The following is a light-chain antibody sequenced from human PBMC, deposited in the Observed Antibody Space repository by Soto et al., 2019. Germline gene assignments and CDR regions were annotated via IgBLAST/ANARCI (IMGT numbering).Light chain of an antibody. CDR1: QSVSSY. Sequence: EIVLTQSPVTLSLSPGEIATLSCRASQSVSSYLAWYQQKPGQAPRLLIYDASNRATGIPDRFSGSGSGTDFTLTFSSLEPEDFAVYYCQHYETFGQGTKVDIK. CDR2: DAS. CDR3: QHYET. V-gene: IGKV3-11*01. J-gene: IGKJ1*01.